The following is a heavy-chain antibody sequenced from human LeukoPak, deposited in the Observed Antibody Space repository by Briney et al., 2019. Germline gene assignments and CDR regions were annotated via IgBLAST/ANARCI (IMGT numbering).Heavy chain of an antibody. CDR3: VKRTGSGTYYDY. CDR2: ISSDGGST. CDR1: GFTFTSYT. V-gene: IGHV3-64D*06. Sequence: PGGSLRLSCSASGFTFTSYTMHWVRQAPGKGLEYVSAISSDGGSTYYADSVKGRFTISRDNSKNTLSLQMSSLRAEDTAIYYCVKRTGSGTYYDYWGQGTLVTISS. J-gene: IGHJ4*02. D-gene: IGHD3-10*01.